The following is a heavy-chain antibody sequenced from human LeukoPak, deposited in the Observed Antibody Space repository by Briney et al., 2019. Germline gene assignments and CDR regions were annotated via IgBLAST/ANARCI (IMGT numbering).Heavy chain of an antibody. CDR3: ATDPYSSGWYHY. V-gene: IGHV1-24*01. CDR2: FDPEDGET. J-gene: IGHJ4*02. Sequence: ASVKVSCKVSGYTLTELSMHWVRQAPGKGLEWMGGFDPEDGETIYAQNFQGRVTMTEDTSTDTAYMELSSLRSEDTAVYYCATDPYSSGWYHYWGQGTLVTVSS. CDR1: GYTLTELS. D-gene: IGHD6-19*01.